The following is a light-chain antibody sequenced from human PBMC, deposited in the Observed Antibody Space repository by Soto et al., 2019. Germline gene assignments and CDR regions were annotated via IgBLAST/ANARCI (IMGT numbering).Light chain of an antibody. CDR3: SSYGASATL. J-gene: IGLJ3*02. V-gene: IGLV2-14*03. CDR2: DVS. CDR1: SSDIGSNNY. Sequence: QSALTQPASLSGSPGQSITITCTGTSSDIGSNNYVSWYQQHPAKAPKLLIFDVSYRPSGISDRFSGSKSGNTASLTISGLQPEDEADYYCSSYGASATLFGGGTKLTVL.